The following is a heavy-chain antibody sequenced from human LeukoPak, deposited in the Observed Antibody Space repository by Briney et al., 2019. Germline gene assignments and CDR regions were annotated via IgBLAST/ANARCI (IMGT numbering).Heavy chain of an antibody. Sequence: SETLSLTCSVSGDSMSNYYWNWIRQPPGKRLEWIGLIFHSGYTTYNPSLQIRVTMSIDTSKNEFSLTLTSVTTADTAVYYCVRGHSILGVEARFDPWGQGALVTVSS. CDR3: VRGHSILGVEARFDP. CDR2: IFHSGYT. D-gene: IGHD3-3*01. V-gene: IGHV4-59*01. J-gene: IGHJ5*02. CDR1: GDSMSNYY.